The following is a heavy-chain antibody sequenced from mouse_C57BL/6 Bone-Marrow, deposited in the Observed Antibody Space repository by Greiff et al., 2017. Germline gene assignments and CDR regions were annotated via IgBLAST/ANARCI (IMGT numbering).Heavy chain of an antibody. J-gene: IGHJ4*01. CDR2: ISSGGSYT. CDR3: ARHRFAMDY. CDR1: GFTFSSYG. Sequence: EVNLVESGGDLVKPGGSLKLSCAASGFTFSSYGMSWVRQTPDKRLEWVATISSGGSYTYYPDSVKGRFTISRDNAKNTLYLQLSSLKSEDTAMYYCARHRFAMDYWGQGTSVTVSS. V-gene: IGHV5-6*01.